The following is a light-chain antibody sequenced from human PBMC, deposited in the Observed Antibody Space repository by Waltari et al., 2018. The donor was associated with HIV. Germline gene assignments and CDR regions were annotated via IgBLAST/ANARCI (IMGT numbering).Light chain of an antibody. CDR1: RSNIGSNY. J-gene: IGLJ2*01. V-gene: IGLV1-47*01. CDR3: VAWDDTLSALF. CDR2: RNN. Sequence: QSVLTQPPAASGTPGQRVTISCSGSRSNIGSNYVYWYQQFPGMAPKLLIYRNNYRPSGVPDRISGSKSGTAAYLAISGLRSEDEADYYCVAWDDTLSALFFGGGTKLTVL.